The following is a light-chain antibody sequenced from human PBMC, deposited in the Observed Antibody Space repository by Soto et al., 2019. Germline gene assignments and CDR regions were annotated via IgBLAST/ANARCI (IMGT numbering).Light chain of an antibody. CDR2: GND. CDR1: RSNIGNEI. CDR3: ATWDASLSEVV. V-gene: IGLV1-51*01. J-gene: IGLJ3*02. Sequence: QSVLTQPPSVSAAPGQRVTISCSGSRSNIGNEIVSRYQQQFPGTAPKLLIYGNDRRPSGITDRFSGSKSGTSATLTITGLQTGDEADYYCATWDASLSEVVFGGGTKVTVL.